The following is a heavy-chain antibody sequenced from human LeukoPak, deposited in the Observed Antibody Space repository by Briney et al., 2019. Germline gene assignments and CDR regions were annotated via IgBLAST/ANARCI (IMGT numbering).Heavy chain of an antibody. D-gene: IGHD6-19*01. V-gene: IGHV3-15*01. CDR2: ITSGADGGTT. CDR3: ATGYGGGWYSLTGDF. J-gene: IGHJ4*02. Sequence: GGSLRLSCASSGITFRNAWMSCVRQAPGKGLEWVGRITSGADGGTTDYAAPVAARFSISRDDSRNTLYLQMNSLTTEDTAVYYCATGYGGGWYSLTGDFWGQGTLVSV. CDR1: GITFRNAW.